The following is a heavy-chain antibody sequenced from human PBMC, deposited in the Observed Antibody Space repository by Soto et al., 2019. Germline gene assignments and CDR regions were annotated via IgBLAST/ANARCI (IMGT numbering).Heavy chain of an antibody. CDR2: ISSSSSYI. CDR3: ARDEYYDILTGYYWTAAN. Sequence: GGSLRLSCAASGFTFSSYSMNWVRQAPGKGLEWVSSISSSSSYIYYADSVKGRFTISRDNAKNSLYLQMNSLRAEDTAVYYCARDEYYDILTGYYWTAANWGQGTLVTVSS. CDR1: GFTFSSYS. D-gene: IGHD3-9*01. V-gene: IGHV3-21*01. J-gene: IGHJ4*02.